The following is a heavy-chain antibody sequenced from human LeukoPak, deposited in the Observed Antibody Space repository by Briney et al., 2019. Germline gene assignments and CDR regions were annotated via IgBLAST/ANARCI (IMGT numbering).Heavy chain of an antibody. CDR3: ARGAYWELPPES. J-gene: IGHJ4*02. D-gene: IGHD1-26*01. CDR1: GYIFTSYD. CDR2: MNPNSGHT. Sequence: ASVKVSCKASGYIFTSYDMNWVRQATGQGLEWMGWMNPNSGHTGYAQKFQGRLTMTRNTSISTAYMELSSLRSEDTAVYYCARGAYWELPPESWGQGTLVTVSS. V-gene: IGHV1-8*01.